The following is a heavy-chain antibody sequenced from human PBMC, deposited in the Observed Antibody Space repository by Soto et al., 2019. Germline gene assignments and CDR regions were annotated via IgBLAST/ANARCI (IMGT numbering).Heavy chain of an antibody. CDR1: GFSLSTSGVG. CDR3: AHRLGQSSSWYGLGAFDI. CDR2: IYWDDDK. J-gene: IGHJ3*02. V-gene: IGHV2-5*02. Sequence: QITLKESGPTLVKPTQTLTLTCTFSGFSLSTSGVGVGWIRQPPGKALEWLALIYWDDDKRYSPSLKSRLTITKDTSKNQVVLTMTNMDPVDTASYYCAHRLGQSSSWYGLGAFDIWGQGTMVTVSS. D-gene: IGHD6-13*01.